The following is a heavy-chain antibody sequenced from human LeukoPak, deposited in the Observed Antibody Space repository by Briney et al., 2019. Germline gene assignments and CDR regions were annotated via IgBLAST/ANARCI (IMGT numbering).Heavy chain of an antibody. Sequence: PGGSLRLSCAASGFTFSSYAMSWVRQPPGKGLEWIGSSFNRGSTHYNPSLKSRVTISVDTSKDRFSLKVTSVTAADTAVYYCARGLVQDYYYYYMVVWGKGTTVTVSS. D-gene: IGHD1-1*01. V-gene: IGHV4-38-2*01. J-gene: IGHJ6*03. CDR3: ARGLVQDYYYYYMVV. CDR1: GFTFSSYA. CDR2: SFNRGST.